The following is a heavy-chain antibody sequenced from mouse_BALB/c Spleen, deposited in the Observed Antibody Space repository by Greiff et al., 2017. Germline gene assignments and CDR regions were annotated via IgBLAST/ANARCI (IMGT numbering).Heavy chain of an antibody. V-gene: IGHV1S81*02. CDR2: INPSNGGT. Sequence: QVQLQQPGAELVKPGASVKLSCKASGYTFTSYYMYWVKQRPGQGLEWIGGINPSNGGTNFNEKFKSKATLTVDKSSSTAYMQLSSLTSEDSAVYYCARGDYGLYYFDYWGQGTTLTVSS. J-gene: IGHJ2*01. D-gene: IGHD1-2*01. CDR1: GYTFTSYY. CDR3: ARGDYGLYYFDY.